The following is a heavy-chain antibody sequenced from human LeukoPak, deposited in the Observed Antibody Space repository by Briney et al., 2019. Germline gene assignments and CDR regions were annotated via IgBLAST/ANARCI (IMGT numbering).Heavy chain of an antibody. D-gene: IGHD6-13*01. CDR1: GYSISSGYY. CDR3: ARAKGSPGIAAAGTGNWFDP. J-gene: IGHJ5*02. V-gene: IGHV4-38-2*02. Sequence: SETLSLTCTVSGYSISSGYYWGWIRQPPGKGLEWIGEINHSGSTNYNPSLKSRVTISVDTSKNQFSLKLSSVTAADTAVYYCARAKGSPGIAAAGTGNWFDPWGQGTLVTVSS. CDR2: INHSGST.